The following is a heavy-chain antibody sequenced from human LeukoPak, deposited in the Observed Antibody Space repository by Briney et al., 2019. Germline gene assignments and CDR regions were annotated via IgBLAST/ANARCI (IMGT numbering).Heavy chain of an antibody. CDR1: GGSIGSYY. J-gene: IGHJ5*02. CDR2: IYTTGST. D-gene: IGHD3-10*01. Sequence: SETLSLTCTVSGGSIGSYYWSWIRQPAGKGLEWIGRIYTTGSTDYNSSLKGRVTMSVDTSKNQFSLKLTSVTAADAAVYYCARDLPSYYFGSGNTFDPWGQGTLVTVSS. CDR3: ARDLPSYYFGSGNTFDP. V-gene: IGHV4-4*07.